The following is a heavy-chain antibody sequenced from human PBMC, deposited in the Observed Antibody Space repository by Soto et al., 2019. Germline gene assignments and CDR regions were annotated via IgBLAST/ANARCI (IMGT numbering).Heavy chain of an antibody. CDR1: GYTFTSYG. CDR2: ISAYNGNT. CDR3: ARTYDFWGGYYGY. D-gene: IGHD3-3*01. J-gene: IGHJ4*02. Sequence: ASVKVSCKASGYTFTSYGISWVRQAYGQGLEWMGWISAYNGNTDYAQKLQGRVTMTTDTSTSTAYMELRILRPDDTDLYYCARTYDFWGGYYGYWGQGTLVTASS. V-gene: IGHV1-18*01.